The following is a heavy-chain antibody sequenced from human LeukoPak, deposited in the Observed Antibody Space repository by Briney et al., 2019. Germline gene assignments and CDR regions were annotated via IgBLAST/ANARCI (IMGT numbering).Heavy chain of an antibody. Sequence: GESLKISCKGSGYFFTSYWIGWVRQMPGKGLEWMGIIYPSDSDTKYSPSFQGQVTISADKSISTAYLQWSSLKASDTAMYYCASADYYYDSSGYPTGGAFDIWGQGTMVTVSS. CDR1: GYFFTSYW. CDR3: ASADYYYDSSGYPTGGAFDI. J-gene: IGHJ3*02. V-gene: IGHV5-51*01. D-gene: IGHD3-22*01. CDR2: IYPSDSDT.